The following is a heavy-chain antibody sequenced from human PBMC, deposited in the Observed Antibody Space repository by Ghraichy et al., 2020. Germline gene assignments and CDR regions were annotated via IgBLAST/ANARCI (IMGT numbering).Heavy chain of an antibody. J-gene: IGHJ6*02. CDR3: ARAGGSCSGGSCPSYGMDV. Sequence: GGSLRLSCAASGFTFSSYSMNWVRQAPGKGLEWVSSISSSSSYIYYADSVKGRFTISRDNAKNSLYLQMNSLRAEDTAVYYCARAGGSCSGGSCPSYGMDVWGQGTTVTVSS. V-gene: IGHV3-21*01. CDR2: ISSSSSYI. D-gene: IGHD2-15*01. CDR1: GFTFSSYS.